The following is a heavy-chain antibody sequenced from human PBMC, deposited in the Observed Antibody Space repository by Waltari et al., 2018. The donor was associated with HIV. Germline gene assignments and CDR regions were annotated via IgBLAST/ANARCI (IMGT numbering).Heavy chain of an antibody. Sequence: VQLEESGGGVVQPGRSRRLSCAASGFRVSDYGMHWVRQAPGKGVQWVVVIWYDGSKKEYSDTVKGRFTISKDNSKNTLFLQMNSLRVDDTAVYFCARVPFASSWSADSFDVWGPGTRITVSS. CDR2: IWYDGSKK. V-gene: IGHV3-33*01. D-gene: IGHD6-13*01. CDR3: ARVPFASSWSADSFDV. CDR1: GFRVSDYG. J-gene: IGHJ3*01.